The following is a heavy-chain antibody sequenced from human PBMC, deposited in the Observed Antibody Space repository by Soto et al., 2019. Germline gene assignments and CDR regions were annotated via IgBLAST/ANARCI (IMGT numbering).Heavy chain of an antibody. CDR2: IYWDDDK. CDR1: GFSLRTTGVG. J-gene: IGHJ4*02. D-gene: IGHD3-16*01. Sequence: QITLKESGPTLVKPTQTLTLTCTYSGFSLRTTGVGVGWIRQPPGKALEWLGIIYWDDDKRYSPSLKSRLTLPRDISKSQVVLTMTNMGPVDTATYFCAHTWGFPLDYWGPGNLVIVSS. CDR3: AHTWGFPLDY. V-gene: IGHV2-5*02.